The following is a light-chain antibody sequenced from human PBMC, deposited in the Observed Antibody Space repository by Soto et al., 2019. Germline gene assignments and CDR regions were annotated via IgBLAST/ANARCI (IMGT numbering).Light chain of an antibody. CDR1: QSVSKD. Sequence: EIVMTQSPVTLSVSPGERATLSCRASQSVSKDLAWYQQKPGQAPRLLMYDASTRATGIPDRFGGSGSGTEFTLTISSLQSEDFAVYFCQQYNKWPPWTFGQGTKVDIK. CDR2: DAS. V-gene: IGKV3-15*01. J-gene: IGKJ1*01. CDR3: QQYNKWPPWT.